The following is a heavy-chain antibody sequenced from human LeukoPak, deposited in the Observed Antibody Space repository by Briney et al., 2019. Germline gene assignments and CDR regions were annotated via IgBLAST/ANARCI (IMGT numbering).Heavy chain of an antibody. D-gene: IGHD6-13*01. Sequence: ASVKVSCKASGYTFTNYAMNWVRQAPGQGLEWMGWMNPNSGNTGYAQKFQGRVTMTRNTSISTAYMELSSLRSEDTAVYYCARLPLPGIAAAGTGGFDYWGQGTLVTVSS. CDR2: MNPNSGNT. V-gene: IGHV1-8*02. CDR1: GYTFTNYA. J-gene: IGHJ4*02. CDR3: ARLPLPGIAAAGTGGFDY.